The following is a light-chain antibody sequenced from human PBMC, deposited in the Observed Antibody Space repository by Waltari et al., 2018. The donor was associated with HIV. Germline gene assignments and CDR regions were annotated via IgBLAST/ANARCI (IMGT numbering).Light chain of an antibody. J-gene: IGKJ1*01. CDR3: QQYNDWLSWT. V-gene: IGKV3-15*01. CDR2: DAS. Sequence: SCWASQSISSNLAWYQQRPGQAPRLLVYDASTSVAGIPARFSASGFATEFTLTISSLQSEDFAVYYCQQYNDWLSWTFGQGTKVEMK. CDR1: QSISSN.